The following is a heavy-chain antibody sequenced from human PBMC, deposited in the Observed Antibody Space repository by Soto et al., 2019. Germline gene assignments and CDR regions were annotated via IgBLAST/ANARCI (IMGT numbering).Heavy chain of an antibody. D-gene: IGHD4-17*01. CDR1: GFTLSSYG. CDR2: MSNDGSNK. J-gene: IGHJ4*01. V-gene: IGHV3-30*18. CDR3: AKAHRYRVTSKVHGIDY. Sequence: PGGCMRLSWVGAGFTLSSYGMHCVRQDPGTGLESVAIMSNDGSNKYYGDSVKGRFIISRDNSKNTGYLHMKSLRTEETAVYYCAKAHRYRVTSKVHGIDYRGQGTLVTVSS.